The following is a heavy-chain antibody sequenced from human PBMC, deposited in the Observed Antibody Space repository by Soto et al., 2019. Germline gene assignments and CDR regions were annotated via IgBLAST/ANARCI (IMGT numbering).Heavy chain of an antibody. J-gene: IGHJ4*02. CDR1: GGSISSGDYY. CDR2: IYHSGST. V-gene: IGHV4-30-4*01. Sequence: PSETLSLTCTVSGGSISSGDYYWSWIRQPPGKGLEWIGYIYHSGSTYYNPSLKSRVTISVDTSKNQFSLKLSSVTAADTAVYYCARTPPLGYFDYWGQGTLVTVS. CDR3: ARTPPLGYFDY.